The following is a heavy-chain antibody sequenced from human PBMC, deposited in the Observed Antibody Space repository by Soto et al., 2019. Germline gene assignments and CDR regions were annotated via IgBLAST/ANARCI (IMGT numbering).Heavy chain of an antibody. D-gene: IGHD2-2*01. CDR1: RYTFTTYA. J-gene: IGHJ4*02. CDR2: INAGKGNT. CDR3: ARAGDDCSTTTCYVIDY. Sequence: ASVKVSCKASRYTFTTYAIHWVRQAPGQRLEWMAWINAGKGNTKYSQNFQGRVTVTRDTSASTAYMELNSLRSEDTAVYYCARAGDDCSTTTCYVIDYWGQGSLVPVSS. V-gene: IGHV1-3*01.